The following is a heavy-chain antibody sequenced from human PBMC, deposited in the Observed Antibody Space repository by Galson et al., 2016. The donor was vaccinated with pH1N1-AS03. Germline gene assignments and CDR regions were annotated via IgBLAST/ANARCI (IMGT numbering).Heavy chain of an antibody. CDR1: GGSISGNF. V-gene: IGHV4-4*07. Sequence: SETLSLTCSVSGGSISGNFWTWIRQPAGEGLEWIGRMDSSGRKNYNSSLESRVTLSVDTSKNQFSLRLTSVTAADTAVYYCARESSGLGRGLGYWGQGTLVTVSS. D-gene: IGHD3-10*01. J-gene: IGHJ4*02. CDR3: ARESSGLGRGLGY. CDR2: MDSSGRK.